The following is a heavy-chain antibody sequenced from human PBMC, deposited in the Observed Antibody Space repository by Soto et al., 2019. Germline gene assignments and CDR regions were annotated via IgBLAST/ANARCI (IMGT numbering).Heavy chain of an antibody. CDR1: GGSISSFY. CDR3: ARGSSRWDY. J-gene: IGHJ4*02. V-gene: IGHV4-4*07. D-gene: IGHD6-13*01. CDR2: IYSGGRN. Sequence: KTSETLSLTCTVSGGSISSFYWSWIRQPAGKGLEWIGRIYSGGRNNYNPPLKSRVTMSVDTSKNQFSLRLSSVTAADTAMYYCARGSSRWDYWGQGTLVTVSS.